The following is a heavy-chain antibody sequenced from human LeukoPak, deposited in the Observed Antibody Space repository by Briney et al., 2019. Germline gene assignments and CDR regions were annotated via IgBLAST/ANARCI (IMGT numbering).Heavy chain of an antibody. CDR3: ASTYSSGWWFKVVAY. D-gene: IGHD6-19*01. J-gene: IGHJ4*02. CDR1: GGPISSGSYY. Sequence: SETLSVTCTVSGGPISSGSYYWGWIRQPPGKGLEWIGSIYYSGSTYYNPSLKSRVTISVDTSKNQFSLKLSSVTAADTAVYYCASTYSSGWWFKVVAYRGQGTLVTVSS. CDR2: IYYSGST. V-gene: IGHV4-39*01.